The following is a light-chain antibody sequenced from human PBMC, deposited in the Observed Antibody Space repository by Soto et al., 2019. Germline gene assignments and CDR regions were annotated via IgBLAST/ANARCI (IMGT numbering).Light chain of an antibody. Sequence: QSVLTQPPSASGTPGQRVTISCAGSSSNIGTNYVYWYQQVPGTAPKLLIYRDNQRPSGVPDRFSGSRSGTSASLAISGLRSEDEADYYCAIWDDSRGVFGGGTKVTVL. CDR1: SSNIGTNY. V-gene: IGLV1-47*01. CDR3: AIWDDSRGV. J-gene: IGLJ3*02. CDR2: RDN.